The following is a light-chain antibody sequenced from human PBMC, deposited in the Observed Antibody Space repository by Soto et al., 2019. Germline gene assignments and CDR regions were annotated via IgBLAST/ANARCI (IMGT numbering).Light chain of an antibody. V-gene: IGKV3-11*01. Sequence: EIVLTQSPATLSLSPGERATLSCRASQSVSSHLAWYQQKPGQAPRLLIYDASNRATGIPARFSGSGSGTDFTLTISSLEPEDFAVYYCHQRNSWPLTFGGGTKVDIK. CDR3: HQRNSWPLT. CDR1: QSVSSH. CDR2: DAS. J-gene: IGKJ4*01.